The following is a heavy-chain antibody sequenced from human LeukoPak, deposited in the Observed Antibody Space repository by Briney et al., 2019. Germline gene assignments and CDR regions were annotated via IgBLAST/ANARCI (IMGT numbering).Heavy chain of an antibody. CDR3: ASALGYCSGGSCEYFFDD. J-gene: IGHJ4*02. D-gene: IGHD2-15*01. Sequence: SETLSLTCTVSGGSISSSSYYWGWIRQPPGKGLEWIGSISYSGSTYYNSSLKSRVTMSADTSKNQFSLKLSSVTAADTAVYFCASALGYCSGGSCEYFFDDWGQGTLVTVSP. CDR1: GGSISSSSYY. V-gene: IGHV4-39*01. CDR2: ISYSGST.